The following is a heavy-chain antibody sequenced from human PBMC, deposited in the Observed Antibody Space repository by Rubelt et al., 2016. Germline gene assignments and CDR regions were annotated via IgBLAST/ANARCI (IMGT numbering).Heavy chain of an antibody. CDR2: IWYDGSNK. D-gene: IGHD3-16*01. Sequence: AASGFTFSSYGMHWVRQAPGKGLEWVAVIWYDGSNKYYADSVKGRFTISRDNSKNTLYLQMNSLRAEDTAVYYCVRDLGGTYYDYVWGSRGLDYWGQGTLVTVSS. J-gene: IGHJ4*02. CDR3: VRDLGGTYYDYVWGSRGLDY. V-gene: IGHV3-33*01. CDR1: GFTFSSYG.